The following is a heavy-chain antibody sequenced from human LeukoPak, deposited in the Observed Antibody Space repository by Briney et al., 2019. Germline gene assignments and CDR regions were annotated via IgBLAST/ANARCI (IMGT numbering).Heavy chain of an antibody. V-gene: IGHV1-46*01. Sequence: ASVKVSCKASGYTFTNFHIHWVRQAPGQGLEWMGIINPSGGITTYAQKFQGRVTMTRDTSTTTVYMELSSLRSEDTSVYYCARTTSGYDMAPVDYWGRGTLVTVSS. CDR1: GYTFTNFH. CDR3: ARTTSGYDMAPVDY. J-gene: IGHJ4*02. CDR2: INPSGGIT. D-gene: IGHD5-12*01.